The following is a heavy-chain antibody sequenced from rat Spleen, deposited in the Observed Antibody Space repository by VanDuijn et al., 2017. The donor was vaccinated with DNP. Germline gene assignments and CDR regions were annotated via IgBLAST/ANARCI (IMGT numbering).Heavy chain of an antibody. Sequence: QVQLQQSGAELAKPGSSVKISCKASGYTFTRYYISWKKQTTGQGLEYIGNINTGSGGTNYNEKFKGKATLTVDKSSSTAFMQLSSLTPDDSAVYYCARSGFSAMDVWGQGTSVTVSS. CDR2: INTGSGGT. V-gene: IGHV1-43*01. D-gene: IGHD4-4*01. CDR1: GYTFTRYY. J-gene: IGHJ4*01. CDR3: ARSGFSAMDV.